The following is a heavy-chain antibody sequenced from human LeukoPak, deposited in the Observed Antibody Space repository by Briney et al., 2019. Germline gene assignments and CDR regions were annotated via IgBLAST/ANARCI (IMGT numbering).Heavy chain of an antibody. CDR1: GFSFRSCF. Sequence: GGSLRLYCAAYGFSFRSCFMHWLPPAPGKELVWVTRINGDRSTTNYAGSVRGRFTSSRDNAKNTLYLRRNSRRADDSAVYFCASLVGGDYPPVEAFDVWGQGTMVTVSS. J-gene: IGHJ3*01. D-gene: IGHD2-21*01. CDR3: ASLVGGDYPPVEAFDV. V-gene: IGHV3-74*01. CDR2: INGDRSTT.